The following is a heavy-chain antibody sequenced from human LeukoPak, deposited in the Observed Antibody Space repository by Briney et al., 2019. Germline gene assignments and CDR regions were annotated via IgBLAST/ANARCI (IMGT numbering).Heavy chain of an antibody. Sequence: SETLSLTCTVSGGSISSYYWKWIRQPPGEGLEWIGNIYYTGSTDYNPSLKSRVTISVDTSKNQFSLYLSSVTAADTAIYYCARGDSGLYPIDYWGQGTLVTVSS. V-gene: IGHV4-59*01. CDR2: IYYTGST. CDR3: ARGDSGLYPIDY. J-gene: IGHJ4*02. D-gene: IGHD2-2*02. CDR1: GGSISSYY.